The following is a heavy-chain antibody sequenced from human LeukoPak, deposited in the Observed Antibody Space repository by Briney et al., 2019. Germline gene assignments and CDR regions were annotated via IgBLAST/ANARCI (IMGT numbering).Heavy chain of an antibody. J-gene: IGHJ5*02. D-gene: IGHD2-2*01. CDR3: ASLGYCSSTSCGTGNWFDP. CDR1: GYTFTGYY. Sequence: ASVKVSCKASGYTFTGYYMHWVRQAPGQGLEWMGWINPNSGGTNYAQKFQGRVTMTRDTSISTAYMELSRLRSDDTAVYYCASLGYCSSTSCGTGNWFDPWGQGTLVTASS. CDR2: INPNSGGT. V-gene: IGHV1-2*02.